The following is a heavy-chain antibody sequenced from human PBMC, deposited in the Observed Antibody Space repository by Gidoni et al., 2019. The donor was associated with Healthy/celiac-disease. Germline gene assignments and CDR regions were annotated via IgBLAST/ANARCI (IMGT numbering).Heavy chain of an antibody. CDR3: AKLYGDYVPGFDY. Sequence: QVQLVASGGGVVQPGRALRLSCAASGFTFSSYGMHWVRQAPGKGLEWVAVISYDGSNKYYADSVKGRFTISRDNSKNTLYLQMNSLRAEDTAVYYCAKLYGDYVPGFDYWGQGTLVTVSS. V-gene: IGHV3-30*18. CDR2: ISYDGSNK. D-gene: IGHD4-17*01. CDR1: GFTFSSYG. J-gene: IGHJ4*02.